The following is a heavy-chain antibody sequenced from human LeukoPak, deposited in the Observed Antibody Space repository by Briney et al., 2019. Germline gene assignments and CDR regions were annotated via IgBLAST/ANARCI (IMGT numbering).Heavy chain of an antibody. CDR2: ISYDGSNK. Sequence: GGSLRLSCAASGFTFSSYGMHWVRQAPGKGLEWVAVISYDGSNKYYVDSVKGRFTISRDSSKNTLHLQMNSLRAEDTAVYYCARDGKSADYGDYEGYFDYWGQGTLVTVSS. CDR1: GFTFSSYG. J-gene: IGHJ4*02. CDR3: ARDGKSADYGDYEGYFDY. V-gene: IGHV3-33*05. D-gene: IGHD4-17*01.